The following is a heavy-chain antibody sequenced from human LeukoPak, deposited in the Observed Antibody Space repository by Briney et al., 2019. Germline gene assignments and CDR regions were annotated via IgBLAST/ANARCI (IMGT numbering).Heavy chain of an antibody. CDR2: ISVSGGRT. Sequence: GGSLRLSCVASGFTFNTYAMSWVRQAPGKGLEWVSGISVSGGRTDYADSVKGRFTISRDNSKNTLYLQMNSLRAEDTAVYYCAKRGPGYDKSAYPPHYFDYWGQGTLVTVSS. CDR3: AKRGPGYDKSAYPPHYFDY. V-gene: IGHV3-23*01. J-gene: IGHJ4*02. CDR1: GFTFNTYA. D-gene: IGHD3-22*01.